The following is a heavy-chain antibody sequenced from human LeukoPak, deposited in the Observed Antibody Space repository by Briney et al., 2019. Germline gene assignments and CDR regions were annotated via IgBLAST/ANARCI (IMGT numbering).Heavy chain of an antibody. J-gene: IGHJ4*02. V-gene: IGHV3-66*01. CDR3: ARVVIRPYYFDY. D-gene: IGHD4-23*01. Sequence: GGSRRLSCAISGFTVSSNYMSWVRQAPGKGLEWVSVIYSGGITDYAYSVKGRFTISRDNSKNTLHLQMNNLRAEDTAVYYCARVVIRPYYFDYWGQGTLVTVSS. CDR1: GFTVSSNY. CDR2: IYSGGIT.